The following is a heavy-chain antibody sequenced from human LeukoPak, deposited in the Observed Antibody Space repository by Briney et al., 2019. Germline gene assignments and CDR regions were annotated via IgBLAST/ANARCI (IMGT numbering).Heavy chain of an antibody. J-gene: IGHJ3*02. CDR2: IIPILGIA. D-gene: IGHD2-2*01. Sequence: SVKVSCKASGGTFSSYAISWVRQAPGQGLEWMGGIIPILGIANYAQKFQGRVTITADKSTSTAYMELSSLRSEDTAVYYCARGRDIVVVPAATAWDAFDIWGQGTMVTVSS. V-gene: IGHV1-69*10. CDR3: ARGRDIVVVPAATAWDAFDI. CDR1: GGTFSSYA.